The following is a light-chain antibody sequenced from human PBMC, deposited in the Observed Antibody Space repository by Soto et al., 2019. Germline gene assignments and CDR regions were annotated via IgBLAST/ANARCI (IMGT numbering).Light chain of an antibody. CDR2: DTT. CDR3: LLSYSGDRV. J-gene: IGLJ3*02. Sequence: QAVVTQEPSLTVSPGGTVTLTCGSSTGAVTSGHYPDWFQQKPGQAPRTLIYDTTNKHSWTPARFSCSLLGGKADLTLSGAQPEDEAGYYCLLSYSGDRVFGGGTKVTVL. V-gene: IGLV7-46*01. CDR1: TGAVTSGHY.